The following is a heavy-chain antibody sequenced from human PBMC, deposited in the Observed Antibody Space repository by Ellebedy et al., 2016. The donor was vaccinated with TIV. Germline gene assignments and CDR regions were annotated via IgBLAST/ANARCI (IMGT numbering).Heavy chain of an antibody. V-gene: IGHV1-3*01. CDR3: ARGREGYNYQPCDY. D-gene: IGHD5-24*01. Sequence: ASVKVSCKASGYVFTDYAMHWVRQAPGQRLEWMGWINADNGKTKYSQKFHDRVSISRDTSASTAYMELSSLRSEDTAVYYCARGREGYNYQPCDYWGQGTQVTVSS. CDR1: GYVFTDYA. J-gene: IGHJ4*02. CDR2: INADNGKT.